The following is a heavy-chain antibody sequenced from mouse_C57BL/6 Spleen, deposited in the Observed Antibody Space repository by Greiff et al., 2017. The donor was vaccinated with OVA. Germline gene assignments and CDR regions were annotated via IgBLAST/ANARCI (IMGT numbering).Heavy chain of an antibody. Sequence: VKLVESGPGLVQPSQSLSITCTVSGFSLTSYGVHWVRQSPGKGLEWLGVIWSGGSTDYNAAFISSLSISKDNSKTKVFFYMNSLQADDTAIYDCARTPDGYNWYFDGWGTGTTVTVAS. D-gene: IGHD2-3*01. V-gene: IGHV2-2*01. CDR1: GFSLTSYG. CDR3: ARTPDGYNWYFDG. J-gene: IGHJ1*03. CDR2: IWSGGST.